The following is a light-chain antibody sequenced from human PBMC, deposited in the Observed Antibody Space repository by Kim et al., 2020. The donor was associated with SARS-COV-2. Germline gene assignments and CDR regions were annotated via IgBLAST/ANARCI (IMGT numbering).Light chain of an antibody. CDR2: WAS. CDR1: ESLLDTSNKNNY. V-gene: IGKV4-1*01. CDR3: HQYFASPWT. Sequence: DILVTQSPDSLAVSLGERATINCKSSESLLDTSNKNNYLAWYQQRPGQPPKLLIYWASIRESGVPERFSGSGSETDFTLTINSLQAEDVAVYYCHQYFASPWTFGQGTKVDIK. J-gene: IGKJ1*01.